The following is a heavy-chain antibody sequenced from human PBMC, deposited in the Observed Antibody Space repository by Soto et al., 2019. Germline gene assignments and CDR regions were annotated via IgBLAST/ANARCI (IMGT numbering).Heavy chain of an antibody. CDR3: ARAGLEPANAFDV. V-gene: IGHV3-21*06. D-gene: IGHD2-2*01. J-gene: IGHJ3*01. CDR1: GFIFSSYT. CDR2: ISGSGSYI. Sequence: GGSLRLSCTASGFIFSSYTINWVRQAPGRGLEWVSSISGSGSYIYIADSMKGRVTISRDNAQNSVHLQMNSLRVEDTAVYYCARAGLEPANAFDVWGQGTKVTVSS.